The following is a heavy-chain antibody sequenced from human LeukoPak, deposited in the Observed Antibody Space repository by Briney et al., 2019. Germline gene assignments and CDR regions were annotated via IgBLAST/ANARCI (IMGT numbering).Heavy chain of an antibody. D-gene: IGHD4-23*01. CDR1: GYTFTGYY. J-gene: IGHJ4*02. CDR3: AREGDYGGNPFDY. CDR2: INPSGGTT. Sequence: ASVKVSCKASGYTFTGYYMHWVRQAPGQGLEWMGLINPSGGTTRYAQKFQGRVTMTRNTSISTAYMELSSLRSEDTAVYYCAREGDYGGNPFDYWGQGTLVTVSS. V-gene: IGHV1-46*01.